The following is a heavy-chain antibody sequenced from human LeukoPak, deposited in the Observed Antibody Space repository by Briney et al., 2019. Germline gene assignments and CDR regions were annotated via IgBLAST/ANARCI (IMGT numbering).Heavy chain of an antibody. CDR3: ARVLDGVRGVTLDY. CDR1: GGTFSSYA. Sequence: GSSVKVSCKASGGTFSSYAISWVRQAPGQGLEWMGGIIPIFGTANYAQKFQGRVTITADKSTSTAYMELSSLRSEDTAVYYCARVLDGVRGVTLDYWGQGTLVTVSS. D-gene: IGHD3-10*01. J-gene: IGHJ4*02. V-gene: IGHV1-69*06. CDR2: IIPIFGTA.